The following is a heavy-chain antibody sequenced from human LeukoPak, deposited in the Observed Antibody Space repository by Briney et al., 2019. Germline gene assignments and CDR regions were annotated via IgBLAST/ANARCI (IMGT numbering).Heavy chain of an antibody. CDR1: GGSISSYY. J-gene: IGHJ6*03. V-gene: IGHV4-59*01. CDR3: ARAGVVPAHEWSYYYYYMDV. D-gene: IGHD2-2*01. CDR2: IYYSGST. Sequence: SETLSLTCSVSGGSISSYYWSWIRQPPGRGLEWIGYIYYSGSTNYNPSLKSRVTISVDTSKNQFSLKLSSVTAADTAVYSCARAGVVPAHEWSYYYYYMDVWGKGTMVTISS.